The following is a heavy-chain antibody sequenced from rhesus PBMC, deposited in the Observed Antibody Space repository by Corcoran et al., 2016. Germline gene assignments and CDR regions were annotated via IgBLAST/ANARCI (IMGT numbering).Heavy chain of an antibody. J-gene: IGHJ4*01. D-gene: IGHD6-31*01. CDR3: AKARGYSSGWFFDY. Sequence: EVQLVESGGGLAKPGGSLRLSCAASGFPFSSYWMNWVRQAPGKGLEWVSAINSGGGSTYYADAVKGRFAISRDNSKNTLSLQMNSLRAEDTAVYYCAKARGYSSGWFFDYWGQGVLVTVSS. V-gene: IGHV3S25*01. CDR1: GFPFSSYW. CDR2: INSGGGST.